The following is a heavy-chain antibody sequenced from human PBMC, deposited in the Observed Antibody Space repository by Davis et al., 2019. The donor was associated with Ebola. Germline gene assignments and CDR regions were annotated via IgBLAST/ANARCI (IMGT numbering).Heavy chain of an antibody. CDR3: AREYTSAWDY. Sequence: ASVTVSCKTSGYTFTNYGVSWVRQAPAQGLEWMGWISTNNGNTKYAQKFQGRITMTKDTSTSTIYMELRSLGSDDSAVYYCAREYTSAWDYWGQGTLVTVSS. J-gene: IGHJ4*02. CDR1: GYTFTNYG. D-gene: IGHD6-19*01. CDR2: ISTNNGNT. V-gene: IGHV1-18*01.